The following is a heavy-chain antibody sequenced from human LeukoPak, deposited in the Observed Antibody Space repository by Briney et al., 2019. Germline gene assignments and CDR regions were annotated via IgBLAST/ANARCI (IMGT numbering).Heavy chain of an antibody. CDR2: INHSGST. Sequence: SETLSLTCAVYGGSFSGYYWSWIRQPPGKGLEWIGEINHSGSTNYNPSLKSRVTTSVDTSKNQFSLKLSSVTAADTAVYYCARGEFMAFDIWGQGTMVTVSS. CDR3: ARGEFMAFDI. V-gene: IGHV4-34*01. CDR1: GGSFSGYY. D-gene: IGHD3-16*01. J-gene: IGHJ3*02.